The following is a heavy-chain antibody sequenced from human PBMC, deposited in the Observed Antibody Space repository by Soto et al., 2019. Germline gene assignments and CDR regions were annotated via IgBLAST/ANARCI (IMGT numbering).Heavy chain of an antibody. CDR2: MNPNSGNT. D-gene: IGHD3-3*02. J-gene: IGHJ5*02. CDR3: ARELETSQKTSENWFDP. CDR1: GYTFTSYD. Sequence: QVQLVQSGAEVKKPGASVKVSCKASGYTFTSYDINWVRQATGQGLEWMGWMNPNSGNTGYAQKFQGRVTMTRNTSISTAYMELSSLRSEDTAVYYCARELETSQKTSENWFDPWGQGTLVTVSS. V-gene: IGHV1-8*01.